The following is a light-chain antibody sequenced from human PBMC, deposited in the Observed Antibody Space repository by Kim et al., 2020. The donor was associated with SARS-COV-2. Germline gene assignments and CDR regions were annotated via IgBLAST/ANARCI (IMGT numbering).Light chain of an antibody. CDR3: SSYTSSSTLCV. CDR1: SSDVGGYNY. CDR2: DVS. Sequence: QSITISCTGPSSDVGGYNYVSWYQQHPGKAPKLMIYDVSNRPSGVSNRFSGSKSGNTASLTISGLQAEDEADYYCSSYTSSSTLCVFGTGTKVTVL. J-gene: IGLJ1*01. V-gene: IGLV2-14*03.